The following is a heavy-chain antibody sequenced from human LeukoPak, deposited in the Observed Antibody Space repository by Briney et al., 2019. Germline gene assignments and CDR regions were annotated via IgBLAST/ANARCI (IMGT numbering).Heavy chain of an antibody. CDR2: FYSSGSA. V-gene: IGHV4-59*13. J-gene: IGHJ5*02. Sequence: ETLSLTCIVSGGSINGYYWCWMRQSPGKGLEWFGNFYSSGSANYNPSLKSRVTISVDTSKTQFSLKLSSVTAADTAVYYCAREGTAGTNLNWFDPWGQGTLVTVSS. D-gene: IGHD1-1*01. CDR1: GGSINGYY. CDR3: AREGTAGTNLNWFDP.